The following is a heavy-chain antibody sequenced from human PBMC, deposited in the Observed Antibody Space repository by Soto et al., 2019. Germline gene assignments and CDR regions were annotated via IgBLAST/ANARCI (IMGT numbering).Heavy chain of an antibody. J-gene: IGHJ4*02. CDR1: GGSISSYY. Sequence: SETLSLTCTVSGGSISSYYWSWIRQPPGKGLEWIGYIYYSGSTNYNPSLESRVTMSVDKSENQFSLKLSSVTAADTAVYYCARRTDYYASSGTFDCWGQGILVTVSS. CDR3: ARRTDYYASSGTFDC. D-gene: IGHD3-22*01. CDR2: IYYSGST. V-gene: IGHV4-59*12.